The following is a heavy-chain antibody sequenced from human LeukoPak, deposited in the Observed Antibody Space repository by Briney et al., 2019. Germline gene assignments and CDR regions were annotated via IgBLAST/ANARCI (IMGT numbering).Heavy chain of an antibody. Sequence: SETLSLTCGVSGCSISSTNWWSWVRQPPGQGLEWIGEISLTGETNYNPSLNGRVTMSLDKSRNQLSLSLTSVTAADTAIYYCSRESGAFCPFGYWGQGTLVIVPP. D-gene: IGHD1-26*01. V-gene: IGHV4-4*02. CDR1: GCSISSTNW. CDR3: SRESGAFCPFGY. J-gene: IGHJ4*02. CDR2: ISLTGET.